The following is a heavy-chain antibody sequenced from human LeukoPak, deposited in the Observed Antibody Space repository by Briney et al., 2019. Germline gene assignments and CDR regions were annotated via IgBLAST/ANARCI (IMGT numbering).Heavy chain of an antibody. CDR1: GYTFTSYG. J-gene: IGHJ4*02. D-gene: IGHD3-9*01. CDR2: ISAYNGNT. Sequence: ASVKVSCKASGYTFTSYGISWVRQAPGHGLEWMGWISAYNGNTNYAQKLQGRVTMTTDTSTSTAYMELRSLRSDDTAVYYCARDRYYDILTGHDYWGQGTLVTVSS. V-gene: IGHV1-18*01. CDR3: ARDRYYDILTGHDY.